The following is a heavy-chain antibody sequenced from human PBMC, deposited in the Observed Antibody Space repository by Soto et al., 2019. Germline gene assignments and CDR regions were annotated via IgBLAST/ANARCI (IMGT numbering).Heavy chain of an antibody. J-gene: IGHJ5*02. CDR2: VSPDGSAV. CDR1: GFTFSNYA. Sequence: PGGSLRLSCSGSGFTFSNYAMSWVRQAPGKGLEWVSSVSPDGSAVFYADSVKGRFTISRDNAKSSLYLRMNSLRAEDTAVYYCASLWGRQLWLPAPWGQGTLVTVSS. CDR3: ASLWGRQLWLPAP. D-gene: IGHD5-18*01. V-gene: IGHV3-48*03.